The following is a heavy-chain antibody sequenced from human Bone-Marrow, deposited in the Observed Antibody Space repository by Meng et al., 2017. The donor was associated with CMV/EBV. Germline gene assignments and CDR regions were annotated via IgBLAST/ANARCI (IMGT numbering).Heavy chain of an antibody. D-gene: IGHD3-3*01. CDR3: ARVSGVVIRLYWYFDL. CDR1: GYTFTSYY. CDR2: ISAYNGNT. Sequence: ASVKVSCKASGYTFTSYYMHWVRQAPGQGLEWMGWISAYNGNTNYAQKLQGRVTMTTDTSTSTAYMELRSLRSDDTAVYYCARVSGVVIRLYWYFDLWGRGTLVTVSS. V-gene: IGHV1-18*04. J-gene: IGHJ2*01.